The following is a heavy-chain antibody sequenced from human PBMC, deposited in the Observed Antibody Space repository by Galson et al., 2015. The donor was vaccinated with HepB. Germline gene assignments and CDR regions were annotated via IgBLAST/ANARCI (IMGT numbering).Heavy chain of an antibody. CDR3: ARYYYDSSGYYSSWFDP. CDR2: IYHSGST. CDR1: GGSISSSNW. J-gene: IGHJ5*02. V-gene: IGHV4-4*02. D-gene: IGHD3-22*01. Sequence: ETLSLTCAVSGGSISSSNWWSWVRQPPGKGLEWIGEIYHSGSTNYNPSLKSRVTISVDKSKNQFSLKLSSVTAADTAVYYCARYYYDSSGYYSSWFDPWGQGTLVTVSS.